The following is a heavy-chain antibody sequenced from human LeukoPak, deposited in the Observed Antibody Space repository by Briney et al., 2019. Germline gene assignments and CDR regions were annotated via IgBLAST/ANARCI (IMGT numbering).Heavy chain of an antibody. D-gene: IGHD3-3*01. Sequence: GASVKVSCKASGYTFTSYGISWVRQAPGQGLEWMGWISAYNGNTNYAQKLQGRVIMATDTSTSTAYMELRSLRSDDTAVYYCARTGPSYYDFWSGYFDYWGQGTLVTVSS. CDR3: ARTGPSYYDFWSGYFDY. CDR2: ISAYNGNT. V-gene: IGHV1-18*01. J-gene: IGHJ4*02. CDR1: GYTFTSYG.